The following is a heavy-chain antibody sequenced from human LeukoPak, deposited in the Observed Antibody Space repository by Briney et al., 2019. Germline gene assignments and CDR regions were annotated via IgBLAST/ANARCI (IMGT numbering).Heavy chain of an antibody. D-gene: IGHD3-22*01. V-gene: IGHV1-2*02. CDR1: GYIFTGYY. CDR3: ARDYYDSSGSGAFDI. J-gene: IGHJ3*02. Sequence: ASVKVSCKASGYIFTGYYMHWVRQAPGQGLEWMGWINPNSGGTNYAQKFQGRVTMTRDTSISTAYMELSRLRSDDTAVYYCARDYYDSSGSGAFDIWGQGTMVTVSS. CDR2: INPNSGGT.